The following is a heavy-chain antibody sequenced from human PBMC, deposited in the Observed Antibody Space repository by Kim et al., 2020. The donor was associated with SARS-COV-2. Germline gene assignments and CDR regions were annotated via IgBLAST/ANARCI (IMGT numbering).Heavy chain of an antibody. CDR3: ARGAAAEVADWFDP. J-gene: IGHJ5*02. Sequence: NPSLKSRVTISVDTSQNQFSLKLSSVTAADTAVYYCARGAAAEVADWFDPWGQGTLVTVSS. D-gene: IGHD6-13*01. V-gene: IGHV4-59*09.